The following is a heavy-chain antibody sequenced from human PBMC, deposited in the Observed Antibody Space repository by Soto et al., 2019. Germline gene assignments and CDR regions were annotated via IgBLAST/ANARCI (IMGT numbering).Heavy chain of an antibody. CDR1: GFTFDDYA. Sequence: GGSLRLSCAASGFTFDDYAMHWVRQAPGKGLEWVSGISWNSGSIGYADSVKGRFTISRDNAKNSLYLQMNSLRAEDTALYYCAKAGDSNYVFIDYYYYYYMDVWGQGTTVTVSS. V-gene: IGHV3-9*01. J-gene: IGHJ6*03. CDR3: AKAGDSNYVFIDYYYYYYMDV. D-gene: IGHD4-4*01. CDR2: ISWNSGSI.